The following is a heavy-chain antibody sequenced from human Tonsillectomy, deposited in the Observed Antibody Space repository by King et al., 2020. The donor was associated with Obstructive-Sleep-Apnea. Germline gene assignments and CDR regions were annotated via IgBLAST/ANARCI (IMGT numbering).Heavy chain of an antibody. CDR1: GITFRDAW. D-gene: IGHD4-17*01. CDR2: IKNEGGGGAT. V-gene: IGHV3-15*01. CDR3: TWMTTVTTIDF. J-gene: IGHJ4*02. Sequence: VQLVESGGGLVKPGGSLIVSCAGSGITFRDAWMSWVRQAPGKGLEWGGRIKNEGGGGATDYAAPVEGRFIISRDDSKNTLYLQMNSLKIEDTAVYYCTWMTTVTTIDFWGQGTQVTVSS.